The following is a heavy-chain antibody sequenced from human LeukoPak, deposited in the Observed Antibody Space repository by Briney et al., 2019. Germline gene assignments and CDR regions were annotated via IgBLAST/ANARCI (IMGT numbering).Heavy chain of an antibody. V-gene: IGHV4-59*08. Sequence: SETLSLTCTVSGGSISSYYWSWIRQPPGKGLEWIGYIYYSGSTNYNPSLKSRVTISVDTSKNQYSLKLSSVTAADTAVYYCVRGQWLVLPDAFDIWGQGTMVTASS. CDR2: IYYSGST. D-gene: IGHD6-19*01. J-gene: IGHJ3*02. CDR1: GGSISSYY. CDR3: VRGQWLVLPDAFDI.